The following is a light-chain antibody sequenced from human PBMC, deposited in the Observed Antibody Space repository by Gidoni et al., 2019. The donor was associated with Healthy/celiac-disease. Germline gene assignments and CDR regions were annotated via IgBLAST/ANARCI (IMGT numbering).Light chain of an antibody. J-gene: IGKJ5*01. CDR2: KAS. CDR3: QQYNSYIT. Sequence: TQMTQPPSTLSASVGDRVTITGRASQSISSWLAWYQQNPGKAPKLLIYKASSVERGVPSRFSCSGSGTEFPLTISSLQPDDFATYYCQQYNSYITFGQGTRLKIK. CDR1: QSISSW. V-gene: IGKV1-5*03.